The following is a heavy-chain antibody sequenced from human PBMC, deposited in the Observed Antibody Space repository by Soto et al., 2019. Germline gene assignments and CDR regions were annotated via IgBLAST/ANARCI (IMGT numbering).Heavy chain of an antibody. V-gene: IGHV3-21*01. J-gene: IGHJ4*02. D-gene: IGHD2-2*01. CDR1: GFTFSSHS. CDR2: LTRTSSFI. CDR3: ATERTNSLLLAY. Sequence: EVQLVESGGGLVQPGGSLRLSCAGSGFTFSSHSMNWVRQAPGKGLEWVSSLTRTSSFIYYGDSVKGRFNISTDNARNSLYLQLSPLRAADPAVYFCATERTNSLLLAYWGQGVLVTVPS.